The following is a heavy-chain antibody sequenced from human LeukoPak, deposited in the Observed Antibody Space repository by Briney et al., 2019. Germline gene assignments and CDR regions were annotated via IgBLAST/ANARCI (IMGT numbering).Heavy chain of an antibody. CDR2: INPNSGGT. V-gene: IGHV1-2*02. D-gene: IGHD2-8*01. CDR3: ASINCNNGVCYNFDY. CDR1: GYTFTGYY. J-gene: IGHJ4*02. Sequence: ASVKVSCKASGYTFTGYYIHWVRQATGQGLEWMGWINPNSGGTNYAQKFQGRVTMTKDTSISTAYMELRRLRSDDTAVYYCASINCNNGVCYNFDYWGQGTLVTVSS.